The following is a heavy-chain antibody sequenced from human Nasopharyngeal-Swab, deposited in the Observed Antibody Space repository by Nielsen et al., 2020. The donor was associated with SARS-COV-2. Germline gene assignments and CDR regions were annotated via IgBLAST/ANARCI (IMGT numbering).Heavy chain of an antibody. Sequence: LKISCDASCFTFSHYYISWVRQAHGKGLEWGSYMSNTGVTVYYAESVNGRFTISKVQAKNSLFRQLDSLRAGDTAVYHCAILDSSNDRWSFDHWGQGTLVTVSS. V-gene: IGHV3-11*01. CDR3: AILDSSNDRWSFDH. CDR2: MSNTGVTV. CDR1: CFTFSHYY. D-gene: IGHD1-1*01. J-gene: IGHJ4*02.